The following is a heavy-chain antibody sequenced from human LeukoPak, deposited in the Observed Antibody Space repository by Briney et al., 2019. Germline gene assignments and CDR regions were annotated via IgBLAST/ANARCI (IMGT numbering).Heavy chain of an antibody. CDR3: ARVPPHYYYGMDV. CDR1: GYTFTGYY. CDR2: ISPNSGGT. J-gene: IGHJ6*02. V-gene: IGHV1-2*02. Sequence: GASVKVSCKASGYTFTGYYMHWVRQAPGQGLEWMGWISPNSGGTNYAQKFQGRVTMTRDTSISTAYMELSRLRSDDTAVYYCARVPPHYYYGMDVWGQGTTVTVSS.